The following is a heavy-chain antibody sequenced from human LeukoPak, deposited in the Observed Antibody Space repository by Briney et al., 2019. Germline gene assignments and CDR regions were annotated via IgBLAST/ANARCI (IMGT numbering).Heavy chain of an antibody. Sequence: GGSLRLSCAAAGFTFSAYWMSWVRQAPGKGLEWVANIKEDGSKKYYVDSVKGRFTISRDNAKNSLYLQMNSLRDEDTAVYYCARGITIFGVVDSYFDYWGQGILVTVSS. CDR2: IKEDGSKK. CDR3: ARGITIFGVVDSYFDY. J-gene: IGHJ4*02. CDR1: GFTFSAYW. D-gene: IGHD3-3*01. V-gene: IGHV3-7*01.